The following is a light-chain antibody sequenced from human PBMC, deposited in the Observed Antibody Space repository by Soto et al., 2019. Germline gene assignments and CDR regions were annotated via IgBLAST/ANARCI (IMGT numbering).Light chain of an antibody. Sequence: DIQMTQSPSSLSASVGDRVIISCRASQSISSYLNWYQQKPGKAPKVLFYAASNLQSGVPSRFSGSGSETEFTLTISRLQAEDLATYYCQQSYRIPFTFGPGTKVDI. CDR1: QSISSY. CDR2: AAS. CDR3: QQSYRIPFT. V-gene: IGKV1-39*01. J-gene: IGKJ3*01.